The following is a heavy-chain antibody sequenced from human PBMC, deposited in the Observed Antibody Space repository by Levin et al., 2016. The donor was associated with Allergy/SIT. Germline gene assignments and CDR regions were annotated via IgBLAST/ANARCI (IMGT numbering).Heavy chain of an antibody. D-gene: IGHD5-18*01. CDR3: ARVGGYSYGGWLDP. V-gene: IGHV1-46*01. J-gene: IGHJ5*02. CDR1: GYTFTSYY. Sequence: ASVKVSCKASGYTFTSYYLHWVRHAPGQGLEWMGMIDPSSGSTTYAQKFQGGVTMTRDTSTSTVYMELNSLRSEDAAVYYCARVGGYSYGGWLDPWGQGTLVIVSS. CDR2: IDPSSGST.